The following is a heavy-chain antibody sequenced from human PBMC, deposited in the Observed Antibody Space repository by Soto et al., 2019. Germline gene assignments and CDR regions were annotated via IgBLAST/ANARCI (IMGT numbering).Heavy chain of an antibody. Sequence: EMQLLESGGGLVQTGESLRLSCTASGFTFSNYAMSWVRQAPGKGPEWVSSIGGGGDKYDTDAEKGRFTVSRDDHKSKLYLQMISLRAEDTGRDYCARDAVARNGEWDWFDPWGQGTLVSVSS. J-gene: IGHJ5*02. V-gene: IGHV3-23*01. CDR2: SIGGGGDK. D-gene: IGHD6-19*01. CDR1: GFTFSNYA. CDR3: ARDAVARNGEWDWFDP.